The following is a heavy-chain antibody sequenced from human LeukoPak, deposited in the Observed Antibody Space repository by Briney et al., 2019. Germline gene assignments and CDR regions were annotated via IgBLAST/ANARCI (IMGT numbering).Heavy chain of an antibody. CDR2: INHSGST. Sequence: KTSETLSLTCAVYGGSFSGYSWSWIRQPPGKGLEWIGEINHSGSTNYNPSLKSRVTISVDTSKNQFSLKLSSVTAADTAVYYCAREYSSGWYSGYWGQGTLVTVSS. V-gene: IGHV4-34*01. CDR1: GGSFSGYS. D-gene: IGHD6-19*01. J-gene: IGHJ4*02. CDR3: AREYSSGWYSGY.